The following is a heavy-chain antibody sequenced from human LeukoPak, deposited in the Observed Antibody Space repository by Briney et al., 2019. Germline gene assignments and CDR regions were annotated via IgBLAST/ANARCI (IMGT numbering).Heavy chain of an antibody. V-gene: IGHV3-23*01. CDR3: AKNFMVKRYIDS. Sequence: GSLRLSCAASGFIFTNHAMRWVRHAPGGGLQWVSVICGGGRTTVYADSVKGRFDITRENSQNTVSLQMNSLRVEDTGIYYCAKNFMVKRYIDSWGRGSQVAVAS. J-gene: IGHJ4*02. D-gene: IGHD5-18*01. CDR1: GFIFTNHA. CDR2: ICGGGRTT.